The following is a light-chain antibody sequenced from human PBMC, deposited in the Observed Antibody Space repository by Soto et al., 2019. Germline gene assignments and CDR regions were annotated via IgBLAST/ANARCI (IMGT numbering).Light chain of an antibody. CDR1: SSDVGAYNY. Sequence: QSALTQPDSVSGSPGQSITISCTGTSSDVGAYNYVSWYQQHPGKAPKLMIFDVTSRPSWGSNRFSGSKSGNTASLTISGLLSEYEADYYCTSYTTSRTPLFVGGTKLTVL. J-gene: IGLJ2*01. V-gene: IGLV2-14*01. CDR3: TSYTTSRTPL. CDR2: DVT.